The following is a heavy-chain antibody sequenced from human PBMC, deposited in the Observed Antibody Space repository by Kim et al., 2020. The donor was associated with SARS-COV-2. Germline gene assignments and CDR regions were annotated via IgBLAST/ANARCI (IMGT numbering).Heavy chain of an antibody. D-gene: IGHD6-19*01. Sequence: ADSVKGRFTISRDTSKNTIFLHMSSLRVEDTAVYYCATSRGGWLGVPFDYWGLGTLVTVSS. V-gene: IGHV3-33*03. J-gene: IGHJ4*02. CDR3: ATSRGGWLGVPFDY.